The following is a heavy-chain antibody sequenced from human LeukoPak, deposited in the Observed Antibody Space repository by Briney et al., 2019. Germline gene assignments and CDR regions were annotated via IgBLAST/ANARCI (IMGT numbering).Heavy chain of an antibody. CDR3: AKGQLRMAAEFDY. CDR2: ISWNSGSI. D-gene: IGHD2-2*01. J-gene: IGHJ4*02. CDR1: GFTFDDYA. V-gene: IGHV3-9*01. Sequence: GVPLRLSCAPSGFTFDDYAVHGVRQAPGKGVVGVTGISWNSGSIGYADSVKGRFTISRDNDKNSLYLQMNSLRDEDTALYYCAKGQLRMAAEFDYWGQGTLVTVSS.